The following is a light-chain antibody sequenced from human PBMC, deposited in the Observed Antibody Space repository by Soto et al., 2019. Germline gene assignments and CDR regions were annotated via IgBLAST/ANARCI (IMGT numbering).Light chain of an antibody. Sequence: DIQMTQSPFTLSASVGDRVTITCRASQSISSWLAWYQQKPGKAPNLLIYKASTLEGGVPSRFSGSGSGTEFSLTISSLQPDDLATYYCQQYNSYPPTFGPGTKLEIK. J-gene: IGKJ3*01. CDR2: KAS. V-gene: IGKV1-5*03. CDR1: QSISSW. CDR3: QQYNSYPPT.